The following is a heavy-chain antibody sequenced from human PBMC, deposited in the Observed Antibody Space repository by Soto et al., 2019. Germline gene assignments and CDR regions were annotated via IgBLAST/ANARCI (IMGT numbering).Heavy chain of an antibody. D-gene: IGHD6-19*01. V-gene: IGHV3-53*01. CDR2: IYSGGST. CDR3: ARDHRYSSGWYYYYGMDV. CDR1: GFTVSSNY. Sequence: LRLSCAASGFTVSSNYMSWVRQAPGKGLEWVSVIYSGGSTYYADSVKGRFTISRDNSKNTLYLQMNSLRAEDTAVYYCARDHRYSSGWYYYYGMDVWGQGTTVTVSS. J-gene: IGHJ6*02.